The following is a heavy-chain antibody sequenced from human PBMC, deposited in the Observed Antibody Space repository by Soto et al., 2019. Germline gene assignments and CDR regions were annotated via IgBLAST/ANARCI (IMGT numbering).Heavy chain of an antibody. CDR2: MNPNSGET. CDR3: ARIAMPARPRWYNWFDP. Sequence: QEQLVQSAAEVKKPGASVKVSCMTSGYTFNDYEINWVRQATGQGLEWMGWMNPNSGETGYAQRFQGRVTMTTSSSLSTAYLELRSLTSDDTAVYYCARIAMPARPRWYNWFDPWGQGTLVTVSS. CDR1: GYTFNDYE. V-gene: IGHV1-8*02. J-gene: IGHJ5*02. D-gene: IGHD2-2*01.